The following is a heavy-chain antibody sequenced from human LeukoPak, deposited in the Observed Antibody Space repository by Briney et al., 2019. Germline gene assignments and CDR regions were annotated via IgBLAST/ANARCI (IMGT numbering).Heavy chain of an antibody. CDR2: IYTSGST. V-gene: IGHV4-61*02. CDR3: ARVLSGSYFQH. Sequence: SETLSLTCTVSGGPISSGSYYWSWIRQPAGKGLEWIGRIYTSGSTNYNPSLKSRVIISVDTSKNQFSLELSSVTAADTAVYYCARVLSGSYFQHWGQGTLVTVSS. CDR1: GGPISSGSYY. J-gene: IGHJ1*01. D-gene: IGHD1-26*01.